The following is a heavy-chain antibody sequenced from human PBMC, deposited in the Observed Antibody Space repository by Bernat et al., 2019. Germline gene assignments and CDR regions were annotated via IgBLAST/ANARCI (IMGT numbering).Heavy chain of an antibody. CDR1: GFTFSTYG. V-gene: IGHV3-30*19. CDR2: IWYDGSNK. Sequence: QVQLVESGGGVVQPGRSLRLSCAASGFTFSTYGMHWVRQAPGKGLEWVAVIWYDGSNKYYADSVKGRFTISRDNSKNTLYLQMNSLRAEDTAVYYCARDKDYGLDRGAFDIWGQGTMVTVSS. D-gene: IGHD4-17*01. J-gene: IGHJ3*02. CDR3: ARDKDYGLDRGAFDI.